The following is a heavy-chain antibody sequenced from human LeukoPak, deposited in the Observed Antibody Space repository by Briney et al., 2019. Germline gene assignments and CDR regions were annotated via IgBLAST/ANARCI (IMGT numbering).Heavy chain of an antibody. Sequence: ASVKVSCKASGYTFTGYYMHWVRQAPGQGLEWMGWINPNSGGTNYAQKFQGRVTMNRDTSIRTAYMELSRLRSDDTAVYYCAKGGGWYAHWNSFDYWGQGTLVTVSS. CDR2: INPNSGGT. J-gene: IGHJ4*02. CDR3: AKGGGWYAHWNSFDY. CDR1: GYTFTGYY. V-gene: IGHV1-2*02. D-gene: IGHD6-19*01.